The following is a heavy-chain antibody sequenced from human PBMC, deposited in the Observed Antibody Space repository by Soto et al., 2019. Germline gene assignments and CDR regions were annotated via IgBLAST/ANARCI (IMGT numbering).Heavy chain of an antibody. Sequence: PGGSLRLSCAASEFTFSTYWMSWVRQAPGKGLEWVANIKQDGSEKYYVDSVKGRFTISRDNVKNSLYLQMNSLRAEDTAVYYCAKVAESRIAVIVHIDYWGQGSLVTVSS. CDR3: AKVAESRIAVIVHIDY. CDR1: EFTFSTYW. D-gene: IGHD3-22*01. CDR2: IKQDGSEK. J-gene: IGHJ4*02. V-gene: IGHV3-7*03.